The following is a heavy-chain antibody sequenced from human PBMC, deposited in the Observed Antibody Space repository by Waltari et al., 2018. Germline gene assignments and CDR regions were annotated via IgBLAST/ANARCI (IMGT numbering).Heavy chain of an antibody. CDR1: GGSISSGDYY. J-gene: IGHJ4*02. Sequence: QVQLQESGPGLVKPSQTLSLTCTVSGGSISSGDYYWSWIRQPPGKGLEWMGYIYYSGSTYYTPSLKRRVTISVDSSKNQFSLKLSSVTAADTAVYYCASSGPVVPAAIDFWGQGTLVTVSS. V-gene: IGHV4-30-4*08. CDR2: IYYSGST. CDR3: ASSGPVVPAAIDF. D-gene: IGHD2-2*01.